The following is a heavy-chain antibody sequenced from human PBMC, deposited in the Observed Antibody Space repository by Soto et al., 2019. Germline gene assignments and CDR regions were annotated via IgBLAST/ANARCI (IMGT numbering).Heavy chain of an antibody. CDR1: GYTFTNYA. Sequence: QVQLVQSGAEVKKPGASVKVSCQASGYTFTNYAIHWVRQAPGQSLEWMGWISAADGNIRYSEKFQGRVTISTDTSASTASMELSTLRSEDTAVYYCGRDRVVQRERRFDYWGRGTLVTVSS. V-gene: IGHV1-3*01. CDR3: GRDRVVQRERRFDY. CDR2: ISAADGNI. D-gene: IGHD2-21*01. J-gene: IGHJ4*02.